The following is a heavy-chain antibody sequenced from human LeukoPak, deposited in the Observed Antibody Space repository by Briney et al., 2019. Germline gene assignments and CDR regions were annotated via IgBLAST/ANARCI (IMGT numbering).Heavy chain of an antibody. Sequence: PGGSLRLSCAASGFTVSSNYMSWVRQAPGKGLEWVSVIYSGGSTYYADSVKGRFTISRDNSKNTLYLQMNSLRAEDTAVYYCARDLSDYIFDYWGQGTLVTVSS. V-gene: IGHV3-66*01. CDR3: ARDLSDYIFDY. J-gene: IGHJ4*02. CDR1: GFTVSSNY. CDR2: IYSGGST. D-gene: IGHD4-11*01.